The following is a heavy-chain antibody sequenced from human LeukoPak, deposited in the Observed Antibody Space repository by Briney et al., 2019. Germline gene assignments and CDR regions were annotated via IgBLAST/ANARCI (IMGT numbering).Heavy chain of an antibody. Sequence: GGSLRLSCAASGFEFISYGMQWVRQAPGKGLVWVSRINTDGSSTSYADSVKGRFTVSRDNAKNTLFLQVNSLRAEDTAVYFCTRELAREVTLDYWGQGTPVTVSS. D-gene: IGHD2-21*02. CDR1: GFEFISYG. CDR2: INTDGSST. V-gene: IGHV3-74*01. J-gene: IGHJ4*01. CDR3: TRELAREVTLDY.